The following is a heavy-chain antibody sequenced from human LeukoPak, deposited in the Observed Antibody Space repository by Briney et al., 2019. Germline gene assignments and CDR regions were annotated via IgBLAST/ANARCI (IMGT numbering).Heavy chain of an antibody. CDR2: ISGSGGTT. D-gene: IGHD1-26*01. J-gene: IGHJ3*02. CDR3: AKGRVSYLSNAFDI. Sequence: GGSLRLSCAASGFTFSTYAMSWVRQAPGKGLEWVSAISGSGGTTYYADSVKGRFTISRDNSKNTRYLQMNSLRVEDTAVYYCAKGRVSYLSNAFDILGEGAMVAVSS. CDR1: GFTFSTYA. V-gene: IGHV3-23*01.